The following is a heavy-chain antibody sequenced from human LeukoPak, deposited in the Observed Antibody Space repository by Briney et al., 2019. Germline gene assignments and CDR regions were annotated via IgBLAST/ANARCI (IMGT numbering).Heavy chain of an antibody. D-gene: IGHD6-19*01. CDR3: ARETWGMAVDT. CDR2: INSDGRST. Sequence: GGALRLSCAASGFTFRNYWMHWVRQAPGKGLVWVSRINSDGRSTGYADSVKGRLTISRDNARSTVFLQMNSLTAEDTGVYYCARETWGMAVDTRGQGSLVAVSS. J-gene: IGHJ5*02. V-gene: IGHV3-74*01. CDR1: GFTFRNYW.